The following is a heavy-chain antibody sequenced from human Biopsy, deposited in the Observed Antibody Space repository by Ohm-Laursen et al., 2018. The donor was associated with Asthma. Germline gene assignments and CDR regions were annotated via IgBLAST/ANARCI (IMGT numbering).Heavy chain of an antibody. Sequence: GTLSLTCDVYPGSFSGFFWTWIRQSPGKGLEWIGETNERGVTNNNPSLKSRVIISIDTYWNRVSLKLTSVPAADTAVYYCARGPELDVWGQGTTVTVSS. CDR2: TNERGVT. J-gene: IGHJ6*02. CDR1: PGSFSGFF. CDR3: ARGPELDV. V-gene: IGHV4-34*01.